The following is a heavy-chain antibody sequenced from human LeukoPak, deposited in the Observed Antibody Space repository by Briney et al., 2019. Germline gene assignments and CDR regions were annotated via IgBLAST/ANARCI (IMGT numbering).Heavy chain of an antibody. V-gene: IGHV1-2*02. Sequence: ASVKVSCKASGYTFTSYGISWVRQAPGQGLEWMGWINPNSGGTNYAQKFQGRVTMTRDTSISTAYMELSRLRSDDTAVYYCARDLGTYTFDFDYWGQGTLVTVSS. CDR3: ARDLGTYTFDFDY. CDR1: GYTFTSYG. J-gene: IGHJ4*02. CDR2: INPNSGGT. D-gene: IGHD6-13*01.